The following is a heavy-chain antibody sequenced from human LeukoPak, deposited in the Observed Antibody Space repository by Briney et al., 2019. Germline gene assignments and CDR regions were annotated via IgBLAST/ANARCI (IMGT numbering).Heavy chain of an antibody. CDR1: GFTCSNYW. CDR3: ARDVDWNYDL. J-gene: IGHJ4*02. Sequence: AGGSLRLSCVGSGFTCSNYWMNWVRQAPGKGLEWVANIKGSDKGHVDSVKGRFSVSRDDARNSLYLQMDSLRAEDTAVYYCARDVDWNYDLWGQGTVVRVSS. D-gene: IGHD1-7*01. V-gene: IGHV3-7*01. CDR2: IKGSDK.